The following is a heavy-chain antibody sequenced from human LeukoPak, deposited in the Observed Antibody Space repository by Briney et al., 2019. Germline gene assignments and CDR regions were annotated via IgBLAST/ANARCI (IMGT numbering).Heavy chain of an antibody. CDR1: GYSISSGYY. CDR3: ARDNDFWRPRGYFDY. J-gene: IGHJ4*02. Sequence: SETLSLTCTVSGYSISSGYYWGWIRQPPGKGLEWIGSIYHSGSTYYNPSLKSRVTISVDTSKNQFSLKLSSVTAADTAVYYCARDNDFWRPRGYFDYWGQGTLVTVSS. D-gene: IGHD3-3*01. CDR2: IYHSGST. V-gene: IGHV4-38-2*02.